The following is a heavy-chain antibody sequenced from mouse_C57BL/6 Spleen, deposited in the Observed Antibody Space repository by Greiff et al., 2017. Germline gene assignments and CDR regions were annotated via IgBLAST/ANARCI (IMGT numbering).Heavy chain of an antibody. CDR1: GFSLTSYG. CDR2: IWSGGST. D-gene: IGHD1-1*01. CDR3: ARIPYYGSSYDAMDY. J-gene: IGHJ4*01. Sequence: VKLVESGPGLVQPSQSLSITCTVSGFSLTSYGVHWVRQSPGKGLEWLGVIWSGGSTDYNAAFISRLSISKDNSKSQVFFKMNSLQADDTAIYYCARIPYYGSSYDAMDYWGQGTSVTVSS. V-gene: IGHV2-2*01.